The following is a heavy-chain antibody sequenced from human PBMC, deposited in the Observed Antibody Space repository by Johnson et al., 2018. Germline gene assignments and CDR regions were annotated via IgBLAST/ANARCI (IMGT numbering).Heavy chain of an antibody. CDR3: ARDAEQRHYYYYMDV. CDR1: GFTFDGFS. Sequence: VQLVESGGGLVQPGGSLRLSCAASGFTFDGFSMNWVRQAPGKGLAWVTHISSRGTTTYYADSVRGRFTISRDNAKNSLYLQMNSLRAEDTAGYFCARDAEQRHYYYYMDVWGKGTAVTVSS. CDR2: ISSRGTTT. J-gene: IGHJ6*03. V-gene: IGHV3-48*01. D-gene: IGHD6-25*01.